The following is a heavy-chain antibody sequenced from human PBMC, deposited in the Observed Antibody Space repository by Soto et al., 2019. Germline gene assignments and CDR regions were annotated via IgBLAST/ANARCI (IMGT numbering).Heavy chain of an antibody. CDR1: GYSFTSYW. CDR2: IYPSDSDT. CDR3: ARLVSSCYFSFTSFDY. D-gene: IGHD3-22*01. V-gene: IGHV5-51*01. Sequence: PGESLKISCKGSGYSFTSYWIGWVRQMPGKGLEWIGNIYPSDSDTRYNPSFKDQVTISANKFISTAYLQWSSLKSSDTALYYCARLVSSCYFSFTSFDYWGQGTLVTVSS. J-gene: IGHJ4*02.